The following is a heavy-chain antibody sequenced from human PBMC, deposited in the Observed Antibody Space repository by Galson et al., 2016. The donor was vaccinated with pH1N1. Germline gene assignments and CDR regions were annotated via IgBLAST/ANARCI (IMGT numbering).Heavy chain of an antibody. CDR3: TGEGPTSYFDY. J-gene: IGHJ4*02. V-gene: IGHV4-28*06. D-gene: IGHD7-27*01. Sequence: EWIGHIFYDGSTTYNPSLKSRVTLSIDTSKNQFFLRLTSVTALDTAMYYCTGEGPTSYFDYWGQGTLVPVSA. CDR2: IFYDGST.